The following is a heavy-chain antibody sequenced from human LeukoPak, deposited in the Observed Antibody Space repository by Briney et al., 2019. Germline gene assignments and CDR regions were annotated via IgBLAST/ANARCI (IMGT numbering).Heavy chain of an antibody. CDR2: ISSSSSYI. D-gene: IGHD1-26*01. V-gene: IGHV3-21*01. CDR1: GFTFSSYS. CDR3: ARKDGIVGAPDAFDI. Sequence: PGGSLRLSCAASGFTFSSYSMNWVRQAPGKGLEWVSSISSSSSYIYYADSVKGRFTISRDNAKNSLYLQMNSLRAEDTAVYYCARKDGIVGAPDAFDIWGQGTMVTVSS. J-gene: IGHJ3*02.